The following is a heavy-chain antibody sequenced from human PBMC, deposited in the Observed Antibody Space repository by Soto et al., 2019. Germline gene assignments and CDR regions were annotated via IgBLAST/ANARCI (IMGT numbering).Heavy chain of an antibody. Sequence: PGGSLRLSCAASGFTFSSYWMSWVRQAPGKGLEWVANIKQDGSEKYYVDSVKGRFTISRDNAKNSLYLQMNSLRAEDTAVYYCARTQDYSSGWLRPPPFYYYYYMDVWGKGTTVTVSS. J-gene: IGHJ6*03. D-gene: IGHD6-19*01. V-gene: IGHV3-7*01. CDR3: ARTQDYSSGWLRPPPFYYYYYMDV. CDR1: GFTFSSYW. CDR2: IKQDGSEK.